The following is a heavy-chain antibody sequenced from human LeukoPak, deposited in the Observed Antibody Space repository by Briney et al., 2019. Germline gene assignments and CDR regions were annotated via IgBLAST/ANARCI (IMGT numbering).Heavy chain of an antibody. CDR2: VYYSGST. CDR3: ARTMIRNYNWFDP. Sequence: SETLSLTCPVSGGSVSSGSHYWSWIRQPPGKGLEWIGHVYYSGSTSHNPSLKGRVTISVDTSKNHFSLELHSVTAADTAVYYCARTMIRNYNWFDPWGQGTLVTVSS. CDR1: GGSVSSGSHY. V-gene: IGHV4-61*03. J-gene: IGHJ5*02. D-gene: IGHD3-16*01.